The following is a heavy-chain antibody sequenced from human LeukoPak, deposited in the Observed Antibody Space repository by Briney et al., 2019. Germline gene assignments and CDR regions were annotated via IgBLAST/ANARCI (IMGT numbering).Heavy chain of an antibody. V-gene: IGHV3-21*01. Sequence: GVLRLSCAASGFTFSSYSMNWVRQAPGKGLEWVSSISSSSSYIYYADSVKGRFTISRDNAKNSLYLQMNSLRAEDTAVYYCARDPSRYSSSWTFDYWGQGTLVTVSS. CDR3: ARDPSRYSSSWTFDY. CDR2: ISSSSSYI. D-gene: IGHD6-13*01. CDR1: GFTFSSYS. J-gene: IGHJ4*02.